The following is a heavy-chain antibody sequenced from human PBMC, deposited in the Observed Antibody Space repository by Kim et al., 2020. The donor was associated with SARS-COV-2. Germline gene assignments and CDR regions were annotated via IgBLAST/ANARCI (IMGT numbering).Heavy chain of an antibody. CDR1: GYTFTSYC. Sequence: ASVKVSCKASGYTFTSYCLHWVRQAPGQSLEWMAWIDVANTNTHYSENFQGRVTISRDTSATTVYIELSSLRSEDTAVYYCARDGRSVDYYFDYWGQGTLVTVSS. CDR2: IDVANTNT. CDR3: ARDGRSVDYYFDY. V-gene: IGHV1-3*01. J-gene: IGHJ4*02.